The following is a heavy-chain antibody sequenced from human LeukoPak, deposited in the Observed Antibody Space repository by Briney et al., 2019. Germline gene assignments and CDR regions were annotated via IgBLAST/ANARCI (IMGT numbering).Heavy chain of an antibody. V-gene: IGHV4-30-2*01. CDR1: GGSISSGGYY. Sequence: SQTLSLTCTVSGGSISSGGYYWSWIRQPPGKGLEWIGYIYHSGSIYYNPSLKSRVTISVDRSKNQFSLKLSSVTAADTAVYYCAREAHGGNSPWGQGTLVTVSS. CDR3: AREAHGGNSP. D-gene: IGHD4-23*01. CDR2: IYHSGSI. J-gene: IGHJ5*02.